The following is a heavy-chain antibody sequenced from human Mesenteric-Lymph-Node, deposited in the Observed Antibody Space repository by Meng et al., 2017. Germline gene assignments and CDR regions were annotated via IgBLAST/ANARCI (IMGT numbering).Heavy chain of an antibody. J-gene: IGHJ6*02. CDR1: GYSFTNYY. V-gene: IGHV7-4-1*02. D-gene: IGHD2-2*01. Sequence: ASVKVSCKASGYSFTNYYIHWVRQAPGQGLEWMGWINTNTGNPTYAQGFTGRFVFSLDTSVSTAYLQISSLKAEDTAVYYCARSFLGAGYCSSTSCFEHYYYYGMDVWGQGTTVTVSS. CDR3: ARSFLGAGYCSSTSCFEHYYYYGMDV. CDR2: INTNTGNP.